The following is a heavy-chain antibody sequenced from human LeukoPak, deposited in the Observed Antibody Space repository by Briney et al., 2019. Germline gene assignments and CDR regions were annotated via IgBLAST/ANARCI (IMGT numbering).Heavy chain of an antibody. Sequence: SETLSLTCTVSGGSISSYYWSWIRQPPGKGLEWIGYIYYSGSTNYNPSLKSRVTISVDTSKNQFSLKLSSVTAADTAVYYCARGGIAVAGTGPYYYYMDVWGKGTTVTVSS. CDR3: ARGGIAVAGTGPYYYYMDV. CDR1: GGSISSYY. V-gene: IGHV4-59*01. D-gene: IGHD6-19*01. CDR2: IYYSGST. J-gene: IGHJ6*03.